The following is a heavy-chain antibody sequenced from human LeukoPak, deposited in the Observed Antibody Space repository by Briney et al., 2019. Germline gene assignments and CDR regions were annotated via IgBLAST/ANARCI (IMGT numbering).Heavy chain of an antibody. CDR1: GFTLSNYA. V-gene: IGHV3-30*04. CDR3: ARRPHTVAGLDY. CDR2: IWYDGSNK. D-gene: IGHD6-19*01. Sequence: PGGSLRLSCAASGFTLSNYATHWVRRAPGKGLEWVAVIWYDGSNKYYADSVKGRFTISRDISKNTMYLQMNSLRGDDTAVYYCARRPHTVAGLDYWGQGTLVTVSS. J-gene: IGHJ4*02.